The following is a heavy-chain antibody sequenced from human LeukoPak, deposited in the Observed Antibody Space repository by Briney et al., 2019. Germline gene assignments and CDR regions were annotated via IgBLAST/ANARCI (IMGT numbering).Heavy chain of an antibody. CDR1: GYNFTDYF. CDR2: INSNSADT. D-gene: IGHD3-16*01. V-gene: IGHV1-2*02. CDR3: ARGNYNWGSPDAFDI. Sequence: GASVKVSCKASGYNFTDYFIHWLRQAPGQGLEWMGWINSNSADTKYVQGFQGRVTMTRDTSISTAFMELNRLTSDDTAVYYCARGNYNWGSPDAFDIWGQGTMVTVSS. J-gene: IGHJ3*02.